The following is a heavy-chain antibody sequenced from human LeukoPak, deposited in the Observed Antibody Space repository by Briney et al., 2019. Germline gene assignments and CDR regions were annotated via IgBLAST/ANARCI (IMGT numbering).Heavy chain of an antibody. CDR2: INHSGST. V-gene: IGHV4-34*01. CDR1: GGSFSGYY. CDR3: ARAKYSSGWFSSGSYGMDV. Sequence: SETLSLTCAVYGGSFSGYYWSWIRQPPGKGLEWIGEINHSGSTNYNPSLKSRVTISVDTSKNQFSLKLSSVTAADTAVYYCARAKYSSGWFSSGSYGMDVWGQGTTVTVSS. D-gene: IGHD6-19*01. J-gene: IGHJ6*02.